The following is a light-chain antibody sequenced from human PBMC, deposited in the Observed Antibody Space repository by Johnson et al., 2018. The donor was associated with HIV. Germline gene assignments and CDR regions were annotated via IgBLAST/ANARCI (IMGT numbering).Light chain of an antibody. J-gene: IGLJ1*01. Sequence: QSVLTQPPSVSAAPGQKVTISCSGSSSNIGNNYVSWYQQLPGTAPKLLIYENNKRPSGIPDRFSGSKSGTSATLGITGLQTGDEADYYCGTWDSSLSAYVFGTGIEVTVL. CDR2: ENN. CDR1: SSNIGNNY. V-gene: IGLV1-51*02. CDR3: GTWDSSLSAYV.